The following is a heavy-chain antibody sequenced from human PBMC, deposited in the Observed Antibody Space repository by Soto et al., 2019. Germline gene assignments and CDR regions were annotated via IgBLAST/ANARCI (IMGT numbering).Heavy chain of an antibody. D-gene: IGHD3-9*01. CDR1: GYTFTSYG. J-gene: IGHJ3*02. Sequence: ASVKVSCKASGYTFTSYGISWVRQAPGQGLEWMGWINAYNGNTNYAQKLQGRVTITTDTSTSTAYIELSSLRSEDTAVYYCARGVLYYDILTGYQTMWAFDIWGQGTMVTVSS. V-gene: IGHV1-18*01. CDR2: INAYNGNT. CDR3: ARGVLYYDILTGYQTMWAFDI.